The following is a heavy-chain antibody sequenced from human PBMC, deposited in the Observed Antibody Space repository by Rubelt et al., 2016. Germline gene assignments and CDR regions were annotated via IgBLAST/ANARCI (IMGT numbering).Heavy chain of an antibody. Sequence: EGLEWVSSISSSSSYMYYADSVKGRFTISRDNAKNSLYLQMNSLRAEDTAVYYCARGIVGATRYYYYGMDVWGQGTTVTVSS. D-gene: IGHD1-26*01. CDR3: ARGIVGATRYYYYGMDV. CDR2: ISSSSSYM. J-gene: IGHJ6*02. V-gene: IGHV3-21*04.